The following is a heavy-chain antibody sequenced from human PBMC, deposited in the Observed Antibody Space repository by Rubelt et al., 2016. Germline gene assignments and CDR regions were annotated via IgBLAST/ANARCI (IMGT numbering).Heavy chain of an antibody. J-gene: IGHJ4*02. CDR3: ARPHDGYNFGYFDY. CDR1: GYSLPTYW. Sequence: VQLVQSGAEVKKPGESLRISCTGSGYSLPTYWIGCVRQMPGHGLECMGIIYPGHSATRYSPSFQGQVTISADRSIRTAYRQWSSLKASDTAMYYCARPHDGYNFGYFDYWGQGTLVTVSS. CDR2: IYPGHSAT. V-gene: IGHV5-51*01. D-gene: IGHD5-24*01.